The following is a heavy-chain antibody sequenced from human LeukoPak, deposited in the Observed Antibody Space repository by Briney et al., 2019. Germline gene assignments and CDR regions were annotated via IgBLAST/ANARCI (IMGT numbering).Heavy chain of an antibody. CDR3: AALAYYYGSGASGPNIDY. V-gene: IGHV3-48*04. CDR2: ISSSGSTK. CDR1: GFTFSSYS. J-gene: IGHJ4*02. D-gene: IGHD3-10*01. Sequence: PGGSLRLSCAASGFTFSSYSMNWVRQAPGKGLEWVSYISSSGSTKHYTDSVKGRFTISRDNAKNSLYLQMNSLRAEDTAVYYCAALAYYYGSGASGPNIDYWGQGTLVTVSS.